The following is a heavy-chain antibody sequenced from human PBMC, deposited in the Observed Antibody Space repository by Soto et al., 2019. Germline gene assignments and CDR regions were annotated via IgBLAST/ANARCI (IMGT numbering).Heavy chain of an antibody. D-gene: IGHD6-6*01. V-gene: IGHV4-30-4*08. Sequence: PSETLSLTCTASGRSITSRDSSWGWIRQRPGEGLEWVGYIYYNGAAYYNPSLKSRLSISEDTSTNQFSLQMNSVTAADTAVYFCAGGSSSISWGQGTQVTVSS. CDR2: IYYNGAA. CDR3: AGGSSSIS. CDR1: GRSITSRDSS. J-gene: IGHJ4*02.